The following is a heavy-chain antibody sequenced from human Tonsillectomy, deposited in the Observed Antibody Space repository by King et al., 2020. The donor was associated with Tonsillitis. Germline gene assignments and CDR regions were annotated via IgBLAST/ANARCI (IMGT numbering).Heavy chain of an antibody. CDR2: ISAYNGNT. D-gene: IGHD3-3*01. V-gene: IGHV1-18*01. CDR1: GYTFTSYG. Sequence: VQLVESAAEVKKPGASVKVSCKASGYTFTSYGISWVRQAPGQGLEWMGWISAYNGNTNYAQNLQGRVTLTTDTFTSTAYMELRSLTSDDTAVYYRARDFTIFGVLTFGDYWGQGTLVTVSS. CDR3: ARDFTIFGVLTFGDY. J-gene: IGHJ4*02.